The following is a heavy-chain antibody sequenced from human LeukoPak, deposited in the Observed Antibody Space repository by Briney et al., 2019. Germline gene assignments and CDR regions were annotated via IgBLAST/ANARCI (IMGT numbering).Heavy chain of an antibody. CDR2: IAAYTGNT. D-gene: IGHD3-10*01. Sequence: ASVKVSCKASGYTFTTYGISWVRQAPGQGLEWKGWIAAYTGNTNSAQNLQGRVTMTTDTSTRTAYMELRSLRSEDTAVYYCARDGSSITMVRGVIDYWGQGTLVTVSS. CDR3: ARDGSSITMVRGVIDY. CDR1: GYTFTTYG. J-gene: IGHJ4*02. V-gene: IGHV1-18*01.